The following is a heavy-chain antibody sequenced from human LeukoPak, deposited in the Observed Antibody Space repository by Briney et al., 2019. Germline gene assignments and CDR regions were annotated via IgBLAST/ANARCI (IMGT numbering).Heavy chain of an antibody. CDR3: ARRASGSYSDY. Sequence: PSETLSLTCTVSGGSISSGGYYWSWIRQPAGKGLEWIGRIYTSGSTNYNPSLKSRVTMSVDTSKNQFSLKLSSVTAADTAVYYCARRASGSYSDYWGQGTLVTVSS. CDR2: IYTSGST. J-gene: IGHJ4*02. D-gene: IGHD5-12*01. V-gene: IGHV4-61*02. CDR1: GGSISSGGYY.